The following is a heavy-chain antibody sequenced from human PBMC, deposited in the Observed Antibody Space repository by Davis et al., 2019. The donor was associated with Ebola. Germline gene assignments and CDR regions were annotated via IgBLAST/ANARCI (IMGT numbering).Heavy chain of an antibody. CDR1: GFTFDDFT. V-gene: IGHV3-43*01. Sequence: PGGSLRLSCAASGFTFDDFTMHWVRQAPGKGLEWVALINWNGGSTIYADSVKGRFTISRDNNKSSLFLQMNSLRTEDTALYYCTKDIQATPDYSDYGYFDYWGQGTLVTVSS. CDR3: TKDIQATPDYSDYGYFDY. D-gene: IGHD4-11*01. J-gene: IGHJ4*02. CDR2: INWNGGST.